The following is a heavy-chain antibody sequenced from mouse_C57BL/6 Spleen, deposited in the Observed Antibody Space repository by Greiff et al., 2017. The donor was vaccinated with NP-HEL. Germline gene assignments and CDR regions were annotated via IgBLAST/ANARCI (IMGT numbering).Heavy chain of an antibody. CDR1: GYTFTSYW. CDR3: ARWGYYGSSSRWYFDV. CDR2: IDPSDSYT. D-gene: IGHD1-1*01. Sequence: QVQLQQPGAELVRPGTSVKLSCKASGYTFTSYWMHWVKQRPGQGLEWIGVIDPSDSYTNYNQKFKGKATLTVDTSSSTAYMQLSSLTSEGSAVYYCARWGYYGSSSRWYFDVWGTGTTVTVSS. V-gene: IGHV1-59*01. J-gene: IGHJ1*03.